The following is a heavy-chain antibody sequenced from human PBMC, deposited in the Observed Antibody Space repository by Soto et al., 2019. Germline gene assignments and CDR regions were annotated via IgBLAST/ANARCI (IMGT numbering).Heavy chain of an antibody. CDR3: ARGHFGLDV. Sequence: EVQLVESGGGLVQPGGSLRLSCAASAYITYTFGQHWITWVRQPPGKGLEWVAHINPEGGEPDYVDSVRGRFTISRNNAQRSVSLQMSSLRADDTAVYYCARGHFGLDVWGQGATITVSS. CDR1: AYITYTFGQHW. V-gene: IGHV3-7*05. J-gene: IGHJ6*02. CDR2: INPEGGEP.